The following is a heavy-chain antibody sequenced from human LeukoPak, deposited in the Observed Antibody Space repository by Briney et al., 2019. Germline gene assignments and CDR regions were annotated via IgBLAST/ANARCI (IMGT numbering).Heavy chain of an antibody. V-gene: IGHV4-30-2*01. J-gene: IGHJ4*02. CDR2: IYHSGST. CDR3: ARLGYYDSSGYDY. CDR1: GGSISSGGYS. Sequence: SETLSLTCAVSGGSISSGGYSWSWIRQPPGKGLEWIGYIYHSGSTYYNPSLKSRVTISVDRSKNQFSLKLSSVTAADTAVYYCARLGYYDSSGYDYWGQGTLVTVSS. D-gene: IGHD3-22*01.